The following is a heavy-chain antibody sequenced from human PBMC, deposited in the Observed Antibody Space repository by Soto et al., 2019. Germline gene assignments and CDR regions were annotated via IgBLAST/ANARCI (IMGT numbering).Heavy chain of an antibody. CDR1: GFAFSSYG. V-gene: IGHV3-33*01. D-gene: IGHD6-6*01. CDR2: IWYDGSEK. CDR3: ARDAIAVRPGWFDP. J-gene: IGHJ5*02. Sequence: QVQLVESGGGVVQPGGSLRLSCGASGFAFSSYGMHWVRQAPGKGLEWVAVIWYDGSEKYYADSVKGRFTTSRDNSRDTLYLQMNSLRVEDTAVYYCARDAIAVRPGWFDPWGLGTLVTVS.